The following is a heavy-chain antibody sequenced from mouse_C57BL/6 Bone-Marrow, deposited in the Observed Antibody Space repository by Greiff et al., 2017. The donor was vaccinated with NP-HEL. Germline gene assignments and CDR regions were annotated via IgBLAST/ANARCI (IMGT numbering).Heavy chain of an antibody. CDR3: TRGDYSNLYYFDY. J-gene: IGHJ2*01. V-gene: IGHV1-5*01. CDR1: GYTFTSYW. Sequence: VQLQQSGTVLARPGASVKMSCKTSGYTFTSYWMHWVKQRPGQGLEWIGAIYPGNSDTSYNQKFKGKAKLTAVTSASTAYMELSSLTNEDSAVYYCTRGDYSNLYYFDYWGQGTTLTVSS. CDR2: IYPGNSDT. D-gene: IGHD2-5*01.